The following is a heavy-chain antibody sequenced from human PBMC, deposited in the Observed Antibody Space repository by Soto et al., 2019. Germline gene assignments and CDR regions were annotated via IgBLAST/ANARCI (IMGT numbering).Heavy chain of an antibody. Sequence: EVQLVESGGGLVQPGGSLRLSCAASGFTVSSNYMSWVRQAPGKGLEWVSIVYSDGSTYYADSVKGRFTISRDNSKNTLYLQMNSLRVYDTAMYYCARDPDYYYDHWGQGTLVTVSS. J-gene: IGHJ4*02. CDR1: GFTVSSNY. V-gene: IGHV3-66*01. D-gene: IGHD3-22*01. CDR3: ARDPDYYYDH. CDR2: VYSDGST.